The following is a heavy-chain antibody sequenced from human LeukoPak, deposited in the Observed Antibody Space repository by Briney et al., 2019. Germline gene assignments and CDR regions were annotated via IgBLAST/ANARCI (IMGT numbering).Heavy chain of an antibody. CDR3: ARGYFSSHYCSSTSCYTRGHYMDV. J-gene: IGHJ6*03. V-gene: IGHV4-39*07. D-gene: IGHD2-2*02. Sequence: SETLSLTCTVSGGSISSSSYYWGWIRQPPGKGLEWIGEINHSGSTNYNPSLKSRVTISVDTSKNQFSLKLSSVTAADTAVYYCARGYFSSHYCSSTSCYTRGHYMDVWGKGTTVTVSS. CDR2: INHSGST. CDR1: GGSISSSSYY.